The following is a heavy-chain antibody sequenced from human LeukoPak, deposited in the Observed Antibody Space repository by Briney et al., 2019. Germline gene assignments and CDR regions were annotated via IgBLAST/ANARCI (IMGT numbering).Heavy chain of an antibody. CDR1: GLTISSYA. CDR3: ASGDWFDP. Sequence: PGGSLRLSCAASGLTISSYAMSWVRQAPGKGLEWDSALSSSGGSADYAESVKGRFTISRDDSKNTLFLQMNSLRTEDTAVYYCASGDWFDPWGQGTLVTVSS. CDR2: LSSSGGSA. V-gene: IGHV3-23*01. J-gene: IGHJ5*02.